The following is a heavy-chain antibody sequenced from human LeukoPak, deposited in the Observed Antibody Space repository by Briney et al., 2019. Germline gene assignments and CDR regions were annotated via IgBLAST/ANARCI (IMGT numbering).Heavy chain of an antibody. CDR3: AREKPSRVVISRGAFDI. J-gene: IGHJ3*02. D-gene: IGHD3-10*01. Sequence: GESLRLSCAASGFTLDKYGMSWVRQPPGKVLEWGAGINWNGGSKGYANSVTDRFRNTRDNAKNSLYLQVHSLRAEDTALYYCAREKPSRVVISRGAFDIWGQGTMVTVSS. CDR2: INWNGGSK. CDR1: GFTLDKYG. V-gene: IGHV3-20*04.